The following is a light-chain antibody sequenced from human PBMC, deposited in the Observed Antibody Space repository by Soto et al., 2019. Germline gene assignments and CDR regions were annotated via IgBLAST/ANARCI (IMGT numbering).Light chain of an antibody. CDR1: QSVNSN. V-gene: IGKV3-15*01. CDR2: VAS. J-gene: IGKJ4*01. CDR3: QQYNFWPPLT. Sequence: IEMTQSPATLSVSPGERATLSCRASQSVNSNLAWYRQKPGQAPRLLISVASTRATGVPAMFRGSGSGTEFTLTISSLRSEDSGIYSCQQYNFWPPLTFGGGNKVEIK.